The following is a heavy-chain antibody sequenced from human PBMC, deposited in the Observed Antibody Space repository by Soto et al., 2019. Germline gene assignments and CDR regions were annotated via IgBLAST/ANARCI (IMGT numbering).Heavy chain of an antibody. Sequence: EVQLLESGGGLVQPGGSLRLSCAGSGFNFGGFAMAWVRQAPGKGLEWVSTIGRTGGTIYYADSVKGRFTISRDNSRSTLFLQMNRLRADDTAVYYCAKNPLLCQWLEPFDYWGQGTLVTVSS. V-gene: IGHV3-23*01. J-gene: IGHJ4*02. CDR2: IGRTGGTI. CDR3: AKNPLLCQWLEPFDY. D-gene: IGHD6-19*01. CDR1: GFNFGGFA.